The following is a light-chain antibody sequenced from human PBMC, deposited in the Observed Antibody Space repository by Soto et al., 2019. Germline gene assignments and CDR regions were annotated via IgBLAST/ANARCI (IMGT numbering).Light chain of an antibody. V-gene: IGKV1-33*01. CDR2: DAS. CDR3: QQYDNFPFT. CDR1: QDISRY. Sequence: DILMTQSPPSLSASVGDRITITCQASQDISRYLNWYQQKPGKAPQLLIYDASKLQTGVPSRFSGGGSGTDFTFTITSLRPEVIATYYCQQYDNFPFTFGPGTKVDIK. J-gene: IGKJ3*01.